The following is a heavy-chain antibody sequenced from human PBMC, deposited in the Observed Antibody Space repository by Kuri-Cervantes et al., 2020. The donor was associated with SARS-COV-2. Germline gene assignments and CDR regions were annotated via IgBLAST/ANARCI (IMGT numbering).Heavy chain of an antibody. D-gene: IGHD5-24*01. CDR3: ARARMAGPFDY. V-gene: IGHV3-7*01. CDR2: IKQDGSEK. CDR1: GFTFSSYW. J-gene: IGHJ4*02. Sequence: LSLTCAASGFTFSSYWMSWVRQAPGKGLEWVANIKQDGSEKYYVDSVKGRFTISGDNAKNSLYLQMNSLRAEDTAVYYCARARMAGPFDYWGQGTLVTVSS.